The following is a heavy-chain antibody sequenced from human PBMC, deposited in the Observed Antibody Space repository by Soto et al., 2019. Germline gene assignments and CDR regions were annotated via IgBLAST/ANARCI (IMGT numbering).Heavy chain of an antibody. Sequence: QVQSVEFGGGVVQPGTSLRLSCAVSGFTFSNHGMHWVRQAPGKGLEWVAFISYAGSSINYEDSLKGRFTISRDNFKDTICLQMYTLRGVDTAVCYCVRDQGWSRSDSFDSWGQGTLVTVSS. D-gene: IGHD2-15*01. CDR1: GFTFSNHG. CDR2: ISYAGSSI. CDR3: VRDQGWSRSDSFDS. V-gene: IGHV3-33*01. J-gene: IGHJ4*02.